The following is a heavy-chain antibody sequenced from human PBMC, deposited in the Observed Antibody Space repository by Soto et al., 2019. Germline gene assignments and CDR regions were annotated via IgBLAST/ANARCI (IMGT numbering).Heavy chain of an antibody. D-gene: IGHD3-22*01. Sequence: PXEFMKISFKGSGYSFAGYWISWVRQNPGKGLEWMGRIDPSDSQTYYSPSFRGHVTISVTKSITTVFLQRSSLRASDTAMYYCARQIYDSDTGPNFQYYFDSWGQGTPVTVSS. CDR3: ARQIYDSDTGPNFQYYFDS. V-gene: IGHV5-10-1*01. CDR2: IDPSDSQT. J-gene: IGHJ4*02. CDR1: GYSFAGYW.